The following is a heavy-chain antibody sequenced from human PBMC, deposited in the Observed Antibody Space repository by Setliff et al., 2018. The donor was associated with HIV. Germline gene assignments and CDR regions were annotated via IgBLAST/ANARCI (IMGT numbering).Heavy chain of an antibody. CDR1: GCTFEDYG. V-gene: IGHV3-20*04. D-gene: IGHD3-10*01. J-gene: IGHJ6*03. CDR2: INWNGGSK. CDR3: AREGYGSGSYDLYYYYMDV. Sequence: GGSLSLSCAASGCTFEDYGMSWVRQAPGKGLEWASGINWNGGSKGYADSVKGRFTISRDNAKNSLYLQMNSLRAEDTALYYCAREGYGSGSYDLYYYYMDVWGKGTTVAGSS.